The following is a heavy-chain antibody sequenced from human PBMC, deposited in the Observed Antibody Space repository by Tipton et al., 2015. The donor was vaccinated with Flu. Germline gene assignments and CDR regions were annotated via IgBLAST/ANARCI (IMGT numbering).Heavy chain of an antibody. D-gene: IGHD1-7*01. Sequence: SLRLSCAASGFRFSSYGVSWVRQAPGKGLEWVSFISATTISTYYADSVKGRFTISRDNSKSTLYLQMNSLRVEDTAVYYCAKDRELTPPRLGYFDYWGQGTLVTVSS. J-gene: IGHJ4*02. V-gene: IGHV3-23*01. CDR1: GFRFSSYG. CDR2: ISATTIST. CDR3: AKDRELTPPRLGYFDY.